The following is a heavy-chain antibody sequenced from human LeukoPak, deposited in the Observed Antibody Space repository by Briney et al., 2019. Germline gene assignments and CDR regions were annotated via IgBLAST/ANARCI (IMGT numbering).Heavy chain of an antibody. CDR3: ARDVEMATIGGT. V-gene: IGHV4-39*01. D-gene: IGHD5-24*01. J-gene: IGHJ5*02. Sequence: PSETLSLTCTVSGGSISSSSYYWGWIRQPPGKGLEWIGSIYYSGSTYYNPSLKSRVTISVDTSKNQFSLKLSSVTAADTAVYYCARDVEMATIGGTWGQGTLVTVSS. CDR1: GGSISSSSYY. CDR2: IYYSGST.